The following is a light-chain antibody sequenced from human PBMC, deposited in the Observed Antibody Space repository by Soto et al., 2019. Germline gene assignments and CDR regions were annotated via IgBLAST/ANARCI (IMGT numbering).Light chain of an antibody. CDR2: GAS. V-gene: IGKV3-15*01. Sequence: EIVMTQSPATLSVSPGERATLSCRASQSVSSNLAWYQQKPGQAPRLLIYGASTRATGIPARFSGSGSGTEFPLTISSLHSEDFAVYYCQQYNNWPLTFGGGTKVEIK. CDR3: QQYNNWPLT. J-gene: IGKJ4*01. CDR1: QSVSSN.